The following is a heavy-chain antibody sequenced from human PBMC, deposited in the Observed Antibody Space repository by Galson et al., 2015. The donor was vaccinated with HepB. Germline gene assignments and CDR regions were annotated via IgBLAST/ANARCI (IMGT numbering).Heavy chain of an antibody. CDR2: ISAYNGNT. D-gene: IGHD3-22*01. Sequence: SCKASGYTFTSYGISWVRQAPGQGLEWMGWISAYNGNTNYAQKLQGRVTMTTDTSTSTAYMELRSLRSDDTAVYYCARSSLGDDSSGYSLDYWGQGTLVTVSS. CDR1: GYTFTSYG. J-gene: IGHJ4*02. CDR3: ARSSLGDDSSGYSLDY. V-gene: IGHV1-18*01.